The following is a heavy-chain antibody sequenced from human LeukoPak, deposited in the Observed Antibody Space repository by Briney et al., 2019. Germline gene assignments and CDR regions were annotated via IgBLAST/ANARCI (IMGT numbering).Heavy chain of an antibody. Sequence: GGSLRLSCAASGFTFSDYYMSWIRQAPGKGLEWPSYISSSSSYTNSADSVKGRFTIPRDNAKSTLYLQMNSLRAEDTAVYYCARVRDDYTYFDCWGQGTLVTVSS. D-gene: IGHD4-11*01. J-gene: IGHJ4*02. CDR3: ARVRDDYTYFDC. CDR2: ISSSSSYT. CDR1: GFTFSDYY. V-gene: IGHV3-11*06.